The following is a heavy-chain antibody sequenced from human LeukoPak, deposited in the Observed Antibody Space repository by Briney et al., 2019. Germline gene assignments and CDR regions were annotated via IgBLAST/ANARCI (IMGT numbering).Heavy chain of an antibody. CDR1: GGSISSDSYY. Sequence: SSETLSLSCTVSGGSISSDSYYWSWMRPPAGQGLEWIGRIYTSGSTNYNPSLKSRVTTTVDTTKNQSSLKLSSVTAADTAVYYCARGSRWSGYYRFDYWGQGTLVTVSS. CDR3: ARGSRWSGYYRFDY. V-gene: IGHV4-61*02. D-gene: IGHD3-3*01. CDR2: IYTSGST. J-gene: IGHJ4*02.